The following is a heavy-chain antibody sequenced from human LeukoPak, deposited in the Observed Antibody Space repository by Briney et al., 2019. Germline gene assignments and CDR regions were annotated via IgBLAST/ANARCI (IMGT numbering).Heavy chain of an antibody. Sequence: ASVKVSCKASGDTFTSYYMHWVRQAPGQGLEWMGIINPSGGSTSYAQKYQGRVTMTRDMSTSTVYMELSNLRSEDTAVYYCARGRHYYDSSDYYYEGDSFDIWGQGTMVTVSS. CDR3: ARGRHYYDSSDYYYEGDSFDI. V-gene: IGHV1-46*01. CDR1: GDTFTSYY. J-gene: IGHJ3*02. CDR2: INPSGGST. D-gene: IGHD3-22*01.